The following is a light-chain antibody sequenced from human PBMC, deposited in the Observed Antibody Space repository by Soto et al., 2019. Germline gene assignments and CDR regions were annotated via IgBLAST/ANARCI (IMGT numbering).Light chain of an antibody. CDR1: QSVSIK. CDR2: DTS. Sequence: EIVMTQPTAPLSVSPGERATPSFRGSQSVSIKLAWYQQKPGQAPRLLIYDTSTRATGIPARFSGSGSGTEFTLTISSLQSEDFAVYYCQQYNNWPPITFGQGTRLEIK. J-gene: IGKJ5*01. V-gene: IGKV3-15*01. CDR3: QQYNNWPPIT.